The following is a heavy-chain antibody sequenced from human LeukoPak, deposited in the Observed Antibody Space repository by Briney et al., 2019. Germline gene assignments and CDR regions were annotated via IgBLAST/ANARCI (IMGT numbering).Heavy chain of an antibody. CDR2: IRYDGSNK. J-gene: IGHJ1*01. D-gene: IGHD6-19*01. CDR3: AKASSAVAREIEYFQH. V-gene: IGHV3-30*02. CDR1: GFTISRSS. Sequence: PGGSLRLSCAASGFTISRSSMHWVRQAPGKGLEWVAFIRYDGSNKYYADSVKGRFTISRDNSKNTLYLQMNSLRAEDTAVYYCAKASSAVAREIEYFQHWGQGTLVTVSS.